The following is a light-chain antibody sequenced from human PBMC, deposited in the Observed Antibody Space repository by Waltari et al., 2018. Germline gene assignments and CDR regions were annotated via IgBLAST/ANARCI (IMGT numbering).Light chain of an antibody. V-gene: IGLV1-47*01. CDR1: SSNIGTNY. J-gene: IGLJ3*02. CDR2: KND. Sequence: QSVLTQPPSASGTPGQRVTISCYGSSSNIGTNYVYWYQQLPGTAPKLLIYKNDQRPSGVPDRFSGSKSGTSASLAISGLRSEDESTYYCAAWDDSRGVFGGGTKLTVL. CDR3: AAWDDSRGV.